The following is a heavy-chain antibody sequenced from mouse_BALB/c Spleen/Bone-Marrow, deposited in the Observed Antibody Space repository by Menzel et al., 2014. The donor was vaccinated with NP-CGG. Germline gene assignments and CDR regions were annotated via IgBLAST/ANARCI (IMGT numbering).Heavy chain of an antibody. V-gene: IGHV1-39*01. Sequence: EVQLQQSGPELEKPGAPVKISCKASGYSFTGYNMNWVKQSNGKSLEWIGNIDPSYGGTSYNQKFKGKATLTVDKSSSTAYMQLKSLTSEDSAVYYCARRDYNGHWGQGTLVTVSA. CDR1: GYSFTGYN. D-gene: IGHD1-2*01. CDR2: IDPSYGGT. CDR3: ARRDYNGH. J-gene: IGHJ3*01.